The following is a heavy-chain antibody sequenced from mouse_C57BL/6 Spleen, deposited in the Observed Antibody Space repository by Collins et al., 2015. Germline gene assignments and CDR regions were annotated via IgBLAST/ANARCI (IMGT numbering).Heavy chain of an antibody. D-gene: IGHD1-1*01. CDR3: AKNDYYGSSYWYFDV. Sequence: QVQLKQSGPGLVQPSQSLSITCTVSGFSLTSYGVHWVRQSPGKGLEWLGVIWRGGSTDYNAAFMSRLSITKDNSKSQVFFKMNSLQADDTAIYYCAKNDYYGSSYWYFDVWGAGITVTVSS. CDR2: IWRGGST. CDR1: GFSLTSYG. V-gene: IGHV2-5*01. J-gene: IGHJ1*01.